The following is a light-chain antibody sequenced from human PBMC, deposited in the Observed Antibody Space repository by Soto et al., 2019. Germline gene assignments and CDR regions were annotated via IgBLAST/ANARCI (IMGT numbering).Light chain of an antibody. Sequence: EIVTTQFPATLSVSPGERATLSCRASQSVGIHLAWYQQRPGQSPRLLILGASTRATGIPARFSGSGSGTDFTLTISSLQSEDFAVYYCQQYNRWPPWTFGQGTKVEIK. CDR1: QSVGIH. CDR3: QQYNRWPPWT. CDR2: GAS. V-gene: IGKV3-15*01. J-gene: IGKJ1*01.